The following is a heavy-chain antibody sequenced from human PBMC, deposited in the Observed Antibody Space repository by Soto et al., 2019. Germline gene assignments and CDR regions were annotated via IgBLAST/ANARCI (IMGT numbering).Heavy chain of an antibody. J-gene: IGHJ6*04. Sequence: GGSLRLSCTASGFTFSNYAMSWVRQAPDKGLEWVSAISGRGGSTYYADSVKGRFTISRDNSKNMLFLQMNSLRAEDTALYYFAKDSTVITSLYSSYYGLAVWGKGTTVPLAS. V-gene: IGHV3-23*01. D-gene: IGHD3-10*01. CDR2: ISGRGGST. CDR1: GFTFSNYA. CDR3: AKDSTVITSLYSSYYGLAV.